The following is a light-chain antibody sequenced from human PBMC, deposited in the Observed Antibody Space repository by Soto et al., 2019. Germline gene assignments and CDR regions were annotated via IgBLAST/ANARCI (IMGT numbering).Light chain of an antibody. CDR3: NSYTNSSTPLYV. V-gene: IGLV2-14*01. CDR2: DVS. CDR1: SSDVVGYNY. Sequence: QSVLTQPASVSGSPGQSITISCTGTSSDVVGYNYVSWYQQHPGKAPKLMIYDVSNRPSGVSNRFSGSKSGNTASLTISGLQAEDDADYYCNSYTNSSTPLYVFGTGTKVTVL. J-gene: IGLJ1*01.